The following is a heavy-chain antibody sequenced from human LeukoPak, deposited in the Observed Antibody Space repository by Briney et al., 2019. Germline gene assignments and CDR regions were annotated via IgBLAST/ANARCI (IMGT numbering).Heavy chain of an antibody. Sequence: GASVKVSCKASGGTFSSNTISWVRQAPGQGLEWMGRIIPIFATANYAQKFLGRVSITTDESTSTAYMELSSLRSEDTAVYYCARDGVGIENAFDIWGQGTMVTVSS. CDR2: IIPIFATA. CDR1: GGTFSSNT. D-gene: IGHD1-14*01. J-gene: IGHJ3*02. CDR3: ARDGVGIENAFDI. V-gene: IGHV1-69*05.